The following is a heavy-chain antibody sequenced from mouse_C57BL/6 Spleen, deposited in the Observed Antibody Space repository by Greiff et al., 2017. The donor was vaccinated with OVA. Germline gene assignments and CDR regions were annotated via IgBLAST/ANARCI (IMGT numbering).Heavy chain of an antibody. CDR3: ARSLVATPYAMDY. J-gene: IGHJ4*01. CDR1: GFSLTSYG. D-gene: IGHD1-1*01. CDR2: IWSGGST. Sequence: VQLQQSGPGLVQPSQSLSLTCTVSGFSLTSYGVHWVRQSPGKGLEWLGVIWSGGSTDYNAAFISRLSISKDNSKSQVFFKMNSLQADDTAIYYCARSLVATPYAMDYWGQGTSVTVSS. V-gene: IGHV2-2*01.